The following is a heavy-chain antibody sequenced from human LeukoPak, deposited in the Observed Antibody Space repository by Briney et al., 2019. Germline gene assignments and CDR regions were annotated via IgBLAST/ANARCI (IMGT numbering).Heavy chain of an antibody. Sequence: GGSLRLTCAASGFTFSRYWIHWVRQAPGKGLEWVPRINPDGSTTTYADSVKGRFTISRDNAKNTVYLQMNSLRAEDTAVYYCAKDPRGHYRDQRLPFDYWGQGTLVTVSS. D-gene: IGHD4-17*01. CDR2: INPDGSTT. CDR3: AKDPRGHYRDQRLPFDY. CDR1: GFTFSRYW. J-gene: IGHJ4*02. V-gene: IGHV3-74*01.